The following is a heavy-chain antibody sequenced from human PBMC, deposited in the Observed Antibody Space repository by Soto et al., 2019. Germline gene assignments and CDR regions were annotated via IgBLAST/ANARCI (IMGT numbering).Heavy chain of an antibody. J-gene: IGHJ5*02. CDR1: GYTFTGYY. CDR2: INPNTGGT. V-gene: IGHV1-2*02. CDR3: ARGEMAPSWFDP. Sequence: ASVKVSCKASGYTFTGYYIHWVRQAPGQGLEWMGWINPNTGGTDSQQKFQGRVTITADESTSTAYMELSSLRSEDTAVYYCARGEMAPSWFDPWGQGTLVTVSS.